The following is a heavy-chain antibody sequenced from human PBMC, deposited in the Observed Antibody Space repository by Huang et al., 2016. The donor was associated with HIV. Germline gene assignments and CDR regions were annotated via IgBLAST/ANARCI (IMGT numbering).Heavy chain of an antibody. J-gene: IGHJ4*02. V-gene: IGHV1-69*13. CDR2: ISPMFGTA. D-gene: IGHD3-16*02. CDR3: ARDRGGWGTYRFTGNDY. Sequence: QVQLVQSGPEVKKPGSSVKVACKASGEALSEYAFNWVRQAPRHGLEWMGGISPMFGTAKNAQKFEGRLTITADESTNTGYVELSRLGLEDTAVYYCARDRGGWGTYRFTGNDYWGQGTLVTVSS. CDR1: GEALSEYA.